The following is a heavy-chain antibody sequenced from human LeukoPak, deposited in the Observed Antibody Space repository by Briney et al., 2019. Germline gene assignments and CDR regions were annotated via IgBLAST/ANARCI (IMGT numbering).Heavy chain of an antibody. V-gene: IGHV1-69*05. D-gene: IGHD6-6*01. Sequence: SVKVSCKASGGTFSSYAISWVRQAPGQGLEWMGGIIPIFGTANYAQKFQGRVTITTDESTNTAYMELSSLRSEDTAVYYCAREGVRQQLVLDYWGQGTLVTVSS. J-gene: IGHJ4*02. CDR3: AREGVRQQLVLDY. CDR1: GGTFSSYA. CDR2: IIPIFGTA.